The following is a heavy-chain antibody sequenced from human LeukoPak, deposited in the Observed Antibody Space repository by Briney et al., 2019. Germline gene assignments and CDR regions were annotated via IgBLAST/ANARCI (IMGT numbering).Heavy chain of an antibody. CDR2: INHSGYT. D-gene: IGHD5-18*01. V-gene: IGHV4-34*01. J-gene: IGHJ4*02. CDR3: ARALRYSYGYIY. CDR1: GFSFNNYA. Sequence: PGGSLRLSCAASGFSFNNYAMSWIRQPPGKGLEWIGEINHSGYTNYNPSLKSRVTISVDTSKNHFSLKLGSVTAADTAVYYCARALRYSYGYIYWGQGALVTVSS.